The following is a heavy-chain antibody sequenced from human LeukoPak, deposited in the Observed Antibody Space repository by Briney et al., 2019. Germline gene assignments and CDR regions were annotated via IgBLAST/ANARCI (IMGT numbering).Heavy chain of an antibody. CDR1: GYTLTELS. Sequence: GASVKVSCKVSGYTLTELSMHWVRQAPGKGLEWMGGFDPEDGETIYAQKFQGRVTMTEDTSTHTAYMELSSLRSEDTAVYYCATDGSDCSGGSCYSYGMDVWGKGTTVTVSS. CDR3: ATDGSDCSGGSCYSYGMDV. CDR2: FDPEDGET. J-gene: IGHJ6*04. V-gene: IGHV1-24*01. D-gene: IGHD2-15*01.